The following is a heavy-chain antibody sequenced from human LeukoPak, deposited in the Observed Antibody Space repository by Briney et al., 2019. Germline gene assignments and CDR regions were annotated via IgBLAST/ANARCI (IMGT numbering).Heavy chain of an antibody. CDR2: IYSGGST. D-gene: IGHD3-16*01. Sequence: GGSLRLSCAASGFTFSSYSMNWVRQAPGKGLEWVSVIYSGGSTYYADSVKGRFTISRDNSKNTLYLQMNSLRAEDTAVYYCARDGGDSSHQLDYWGQGTLVTVSS. CDR3: ARDGGDSSHQLDY. J-gene: IGHJ4*02. V-gene: IGHV3-53*01. CDR1: GFTFSSYS.